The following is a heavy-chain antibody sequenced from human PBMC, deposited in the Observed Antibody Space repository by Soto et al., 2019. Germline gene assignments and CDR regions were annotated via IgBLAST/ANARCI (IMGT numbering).Heavy chain of an antibody. J-gene: IGHJ4*02. Sequence: QVQLVQSGAEVKKPGSSVKVSCKASGGTFSSYAISWVRQAPGQGLEWMGGIIPIFGTANYAQKFQGRVTITADESTSTAYMELSSLTPEDTAIYFCAREVPYGYSRFDYWGQGTLVTVSS. D-gene: IGHD5-18*01. V-gene: IGHV1-69*01. CDR1: GGTFSSYA. CDR2: IIPIFGTA. CDR3: AREVPYGYSRFDY.